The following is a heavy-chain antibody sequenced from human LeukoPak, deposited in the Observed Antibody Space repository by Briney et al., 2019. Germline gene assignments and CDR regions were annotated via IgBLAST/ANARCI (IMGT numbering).Heavy chain of an antibody. J-gene: IGHJ4*02. V-gene: IGHV3-23*01. D-gene: IGHD3-22*01. CDR1: GFTFSSYA. Sequence: GGSLRLSCAASGFTFSSYAMSWVRQAPRKGLEWVSAISGSGGSTYYADSAKGRFTISRDNSKNTLYLQMNSMRAEDTAVYYCAKERHITMIVVVITNFDYWGQGTLVTVPS. CDR3: AKERHITMIVVVITNFDY. CDR2: ISGSGGST.